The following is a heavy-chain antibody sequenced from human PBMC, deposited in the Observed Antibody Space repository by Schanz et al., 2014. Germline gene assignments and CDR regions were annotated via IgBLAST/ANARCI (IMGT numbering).Heavy chain of an antibody. CDR3: AKVGPYSGSLGAFDI. V-gene: IGHV3-23*01. J-gene: IGHJ3*02. D-gene: IGHD1-26*01. Sequence: EVQLLESGGGLVQPGGSLRLSCAASGFTFSSNAMSWVRQAPGKGLEWVSAITDSGGSTYYADSVKGRFTISRDNSKNTLYLQMNSLRAEDSAVYYCAKVGPYSGSLGAFDIWGQGTMVTVSS. CDR2: ITDSGGST. CDR1: GFTFSSNA.